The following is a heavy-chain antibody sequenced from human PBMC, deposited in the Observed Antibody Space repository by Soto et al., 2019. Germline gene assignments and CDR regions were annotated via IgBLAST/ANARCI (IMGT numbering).Heavy chain of an antibody. CDR1: GFTFSSYS. V-gene: IGHV3-21*01. J-gene: IGHJ6*03. Sequence: GGSLRLSCAASGFTFSSYSMNWVRQAPGKGLEWVSSISSSSSYIYYADSVKGRFTISRDNAKNSLYLQMNSLRAEDTAVYYCARGTNRRGRQQLVLSSYYYYYMDVWGKGTTVTVSS. D-gene: IGHD6-13*01. CDR3: ARGTNRRGRQQLVLSSYYYYYMDV. CDR2: ISSSSSYI.